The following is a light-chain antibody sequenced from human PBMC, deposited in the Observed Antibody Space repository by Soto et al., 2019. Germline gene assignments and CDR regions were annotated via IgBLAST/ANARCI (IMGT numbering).Light chain of an antibody. J-gene: IGKJ1*01. CDR3: QQGTDWPPGT. V-gene: IGKV1-6*01. CDR1: QGIRND. Sequence: AIQMTQSPYSLSASVGDRVTITCRASQGIRNDLGWYQQKPGKAPKLLIYAASTLQSGVPSRFSGSGSGTDFTLTISSLEPEDFALYYCQQGTDWPPGTFGQGTKVDIK. CDR2: AAS.